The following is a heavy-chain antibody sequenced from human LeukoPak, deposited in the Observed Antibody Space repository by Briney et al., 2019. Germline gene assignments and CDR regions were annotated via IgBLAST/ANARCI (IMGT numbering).Heavy chain of an antibody. CDR2: IHYTGST. J-gene: IGHJ4*02. CDR1: GVSISSSNYY. Sequence: SETLSLTCTVSGVSISSSNYYWGWIRQPPGKGLEWIGNIHYTGSTYYNPSLNSRVTISVDTSRNQFSLKLSSVTAADTAVYYCARGVGGATVCDCWGQGTLVTVSS. CDR3: ARGVGGATVCDC. V-gene: IGHV4-39*01. D-gene: IGHD2-21*01.